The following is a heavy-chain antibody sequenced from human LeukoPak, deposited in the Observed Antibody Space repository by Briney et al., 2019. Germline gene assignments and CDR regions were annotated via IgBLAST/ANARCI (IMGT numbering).Heavy chain of an antibody. V-gene: IGHV4-39*01. Sequence: PSETLFLTCTVSGGSISSSSYYWGWIRQPPGKGLEWIGSIYYSGSTYYNPSLKSRVTISVDTSKNQFSLKLSSVTAADTAVYYCARQEGAAAGTLFVYWGQGTLVTVSS. D-gene: IGHD6-13*01. CDR3: ARQEGAAAGTLFVY. CDR2: IYYSGST. CDR1: GGSISSSSYY. J-gene: IGHJ4*02.